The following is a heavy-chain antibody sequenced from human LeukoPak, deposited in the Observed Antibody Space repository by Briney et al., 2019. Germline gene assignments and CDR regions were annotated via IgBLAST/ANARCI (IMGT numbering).Heavy chain of an antibody. Sequence: SGGSLRLSCVASGFTLDDSALHWVRQAPGKGLEWISLISGDGDDTYYADSVKDRFTISRDTSTNSLYLQMSSLRAEDTAFYYCAKGVRSGTYYNCFDPWGQGTLVTVSS. D-gene: IGHD1-26*01. V-gene: IGHV3-43*02. CDR1: GFTLDDSA. J-gene: IGHJ5*02. CDR3: AKGVRSGTYYNCFDP. CDR2: ISGDGDDT.